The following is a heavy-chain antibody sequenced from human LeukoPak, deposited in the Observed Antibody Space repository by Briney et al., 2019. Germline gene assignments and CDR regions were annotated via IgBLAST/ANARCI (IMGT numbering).Heavy chain of an antibody. CDR3: AKDVVAAAEGFFDY. D-gene: IGHD6-13*01. J-gene: IGHJ4*02. V-gene: IGHV3-23*01. CDR2: ISGSGAST. Sequence: PGGSLRLSCAASGFTVSSNYVSWVRQAPGRGLEWVSAISGSGASTYYADSVKGRFSISRDNSQQSLLLQMNSVRAEDTAVYYCAKDVVAAAEGFFDYWGQGTLVTVSS. CDR1: GFTVSSNY.